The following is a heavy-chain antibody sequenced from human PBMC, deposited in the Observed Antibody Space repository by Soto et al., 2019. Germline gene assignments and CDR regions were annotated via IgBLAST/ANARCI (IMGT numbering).Heavy chain of an antibody. J-gene: IGHJ4*02. V-gene: IGHV3-15*01. Sequence: GGSLRLSCAASGFTFSHAWMSWVRQAPGKGLEWVGRIKSRADGGTKDHGAPVRGRFTISRDDSENMLYLQMNSLKTEDTAVYYCAKERGFREPFDYWGQGTLVTVSS. CDR3: AKERGFREPFDY. CDR2: IKSRADGGTK. CDR1: GFTFSHAW.